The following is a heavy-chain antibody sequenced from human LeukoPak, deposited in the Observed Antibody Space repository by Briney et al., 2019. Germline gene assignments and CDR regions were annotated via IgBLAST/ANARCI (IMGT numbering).Heavy chain of an antibody. CDR3: ARHDYGPTDLDY. CDR2: IDPSDSYT. J-gene: IGHJ4*02. D-gene: IGHD4-17*01. CDR1: GYSFTSYW. Sequence: GASLKMSCKGSGYSFTSYWISWVRQMPGKGLEWMGRIDPSDSYTNYSPSFQGHVTISADKSISTAYLQWSSLKASDTAMYYCARHDYGPTDLDYWGQGTLVTVSS. V-gene: IGHV5-10-1*01.